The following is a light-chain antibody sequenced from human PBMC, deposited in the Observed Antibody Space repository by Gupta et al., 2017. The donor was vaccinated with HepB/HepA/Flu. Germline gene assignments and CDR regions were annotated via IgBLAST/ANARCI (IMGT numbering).Light chain of an antibody. CDR1: QPITSNF. CDR3: QQYASSPTT. J-gene: IGKJ1*01. CDR2: RAS. Sequence: ETVLPQSPGTISSYPGARATLSCRASQPITSNFLAWYQQKVGQPPRLLIYRASTRSSDIPDRFTGSGSGTDFTLTINRLEPGDFGVYYCQQYASSPTTFGQGTKVE. V-gene: IGKV3-20*01.